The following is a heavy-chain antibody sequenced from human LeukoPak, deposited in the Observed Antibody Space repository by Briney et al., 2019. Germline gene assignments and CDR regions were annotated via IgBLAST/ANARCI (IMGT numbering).Heavy chain of an antibody. Sequence: ETLSLTCTVSGGSISSSSYYWGWVRQAPGKGLEWVSSISSSSTYIYYADSLKGRFTISRDNAKNSLYLQMNSLRAEDTAVYYCARSLLGYCSGGSCYIDYYGMDVWGQGTTVTVSS. CDR1: GGSISSSSYY. CDR3: ARSLLGYCSGGSCYIDYYGMDV. V-gene: IGHV3-21*01. D-gene: IGHD2-15*01. J-gene: IGHJ6*02. CDR2: ISSSSTYI.